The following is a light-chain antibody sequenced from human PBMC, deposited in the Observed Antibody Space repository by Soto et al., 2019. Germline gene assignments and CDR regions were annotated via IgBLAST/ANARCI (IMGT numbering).Light chain of an antibody. CDR1: KSVSSY. Sequence: EIVLTQSPATLSLSPGERATLSCRASKSVSSYLAWYQQKPGQAPRLLIYDASNRATGIPARFSGSGSGTDFTLTISSLEPEDFGVYYCQQRSDWPLLTFGGGTKVEIK. V-gene: IGKV3-11*01. CDR3: QQRSDWPLLT. CDR2: DAS. J-gene: IGKJ4*02.